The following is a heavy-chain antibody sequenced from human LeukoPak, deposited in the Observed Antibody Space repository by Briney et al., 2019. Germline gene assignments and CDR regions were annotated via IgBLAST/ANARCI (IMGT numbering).Heavy chain of an antibody. CDR2: ISSSSSYI. D-gene: IGHD6-13*01. CDR3: ARAGGKPEYSSSRAPFDY. J-gene: IGHJ4*02. V-gene: IGHV3-21*01. CDR1: GFTFSSYS. Sequence: GGSLRLSCAASGFTFSSYSMNWVRQAPGKGLEWVSSISSSSSYIYYADSVKGRFTISRDNAKNSLYLQMNSLRAEDTAVYYCARAGGKPEYSSSRAPFDYGAQGPLVPASS.